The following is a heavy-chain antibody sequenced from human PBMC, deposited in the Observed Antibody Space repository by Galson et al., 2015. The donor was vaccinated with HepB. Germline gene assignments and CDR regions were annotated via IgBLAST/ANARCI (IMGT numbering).Heavy chain of an antibody. CDR2: IIPIFGTA. Sequence: SVKVSCKASGGTFSSYDISWVRQAPGQGLEWMGGIIPIFGTANYAQKFQGRVTITADESTSTAYMELSSLRSEDTAVYYCARRTRYDYVWGSYRYNHDYYYYGMDVWGQGTTVTVSS. V-gene: IGHV1-69*13. J-gene: IGHJ6*02. D-gene: IGHD3-16*02. CDR1: GGTFSSYD. CDR3: ARRTRYDYVWGSYRYNHDYYYYGMDV.